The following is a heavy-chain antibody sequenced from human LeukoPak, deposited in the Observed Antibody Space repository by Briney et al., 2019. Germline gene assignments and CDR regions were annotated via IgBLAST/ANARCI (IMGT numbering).Heavy chain of an antibody. J-gene: IGHJ4*02. Sequence: GGSLRHSCAASGFTESTNWMTWVRQAPGKGLEWVSTIYSGGTTYYADSVMGRFTISRHNSRNTLYLQMNSLRAEDTAVYYCARVDTVMAYYFDLSGQGTLVTVSS. CDR2: IYSGGTT. V-gene: IGHV3-53*04. D-gene: IGHD5-18*01. CDR1: GFTESTNW. CDR3: ARVDTVMAYYFDL.